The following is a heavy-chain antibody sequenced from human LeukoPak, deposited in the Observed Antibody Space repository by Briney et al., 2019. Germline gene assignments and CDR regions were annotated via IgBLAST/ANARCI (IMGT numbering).Heavy chain of an antibody. CDR2: ISGSGGST. J-gene: IGHJ4*02. V-gene: IGHV3-23*01. D-gene: IGHD3-22*01. CDR1: GFTFSSYA. Sequence: PPGGSLRLSCAASGFTFSSYAMSWVRQAPGKGLEWVSAISGSGGSTYYADSVKGRFTISRDNSKNTLYLQMNSLRTEDTAVYFCARDPMGGDGSGYYFDSWGQGTLVTVSS. CDR3: ARDPMGGDGSGYYFDS.